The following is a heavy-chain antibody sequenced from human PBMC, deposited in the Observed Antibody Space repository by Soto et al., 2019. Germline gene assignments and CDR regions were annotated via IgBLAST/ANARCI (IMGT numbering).Heavy chain of an antibody. Sequence: GGSLRLSCATSGFTFSGYVMHWVRQAPGKGLEYVSAITGDGGSTYHANSVTGRFTISRDNSKNTLYLQMGSLRAGDMAVYYCATSTGSSGWYLDIWGQGTMVTVSS. CDR3: ATSTGSSGWYLDI. CDR1: GFTFSGYV. J-gene: IGHJ3*02. D-gene: IGHD6-19*01. CDR2: ITGDGGST. V-gene: IGHV3-64*01.